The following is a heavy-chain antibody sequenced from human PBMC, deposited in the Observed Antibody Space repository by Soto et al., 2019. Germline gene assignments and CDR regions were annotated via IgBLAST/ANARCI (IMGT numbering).Heavy chain of an antibody. Sequence: EVQLVQSGAEVKKPGESLKISCKGSGYSFTSYWIGWVRQMPGKGLEWMGIIYPGDSDTRYSPSFQGQVTISADKSISTAFLQWSSLKASDTAMYYCARQRGRNWNDYKNDYWGQGTLVTVSS. CDR1: GYSFTSYW. J-gene: IGHJ4*02. V-gene: IGHV5-51*01. CDR2: IYPGDSDT. CDR3: ARQRGRNWNDYKNDY. D-gene: IGHD1-1*01.